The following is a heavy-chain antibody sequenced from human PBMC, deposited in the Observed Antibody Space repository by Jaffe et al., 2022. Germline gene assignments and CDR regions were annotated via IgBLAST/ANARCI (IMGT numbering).Heavy chain of an antibody. V-gene: IGHV3-30*02. D-gene: IGHD1-26*01. Sequence: QVQLVESGGGVVQPGGSLRLSCAASGFTFSSYGMHWVRQAPGKGLEWVAFIRYDGSNKYYADSVKGRFTISRDNSKNTLYLQMNSLRAEDTAVYYCAKEVRNLLGYWGQGTLVTVSS. CDR3: AKEVRNLLGY. CDR2: IRYDGSNK. J-gene: IGHJ4*02. CDR1: GFTFSSYG.